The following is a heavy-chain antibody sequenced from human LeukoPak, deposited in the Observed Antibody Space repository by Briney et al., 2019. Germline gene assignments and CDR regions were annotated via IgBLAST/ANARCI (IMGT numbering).Heavy chain of an antibody. V-gene: IGHV3-23*01. CDR3: ARVTSSGWYVDY. CDR1: GFTLSSYA. CDR2: IGPSGDT. J-gene: IGHJ4*02. D-gene: IGHD6-19*01. Sequence: GGSLRLSCAASGFTLSSYAMTWVRQAPGKGLEWVSSIGPSGDTYYADSVKGRFTISRDNSKNMLFLQMNSLTAEDTAVYYCARVTSSGWYVDYWGQGTLVTVSS.